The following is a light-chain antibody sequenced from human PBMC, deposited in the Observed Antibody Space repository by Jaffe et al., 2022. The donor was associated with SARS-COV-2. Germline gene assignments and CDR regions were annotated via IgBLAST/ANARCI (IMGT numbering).Light chain of an antibody. CDR2: DTS. CDR3: HQHYSWPLT. Sequence: EIVLTQSPATLSLSPGERATLSCRASQNITKNLAWYQQKPGQAPRLFIYDTSNRATGIPARFSASGSGTDFTLTISSLEPEDFAVYYCHQHYSWPLTFGGGTKVDIK. V-gene: IGKV3-11*01. J-gene: IGKJ4*01. CDR1: QNITKN.